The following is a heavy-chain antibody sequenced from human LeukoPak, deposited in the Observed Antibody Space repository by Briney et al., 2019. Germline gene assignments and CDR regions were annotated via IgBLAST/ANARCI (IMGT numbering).Heavy chain of an antibody. D-gene: IGHD3-3*01. V-gene: IGHV3-21*01. CDR2: ISSSSSYI. J-gene: IGHJ5*02. Sequence: GGSLRLSCAASGLTFSSYSMNWVRQAPGKGLEWVSSISSSSSYIYYADSVKGRFTISRDNAKNSLYLQMNSLRAEDTAVYYCAASRAHYDFWSGYSDGFDPWGQGTLVTVSS. CDR1: GLTFSSYS. CDR3: AASRAHYDFWSGYSDGFDP.